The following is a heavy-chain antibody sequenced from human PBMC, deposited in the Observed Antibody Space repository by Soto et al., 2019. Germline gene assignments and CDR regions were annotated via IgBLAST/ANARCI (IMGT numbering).Heavy chain of an antibody. V-gene: IGHV4-4*02. J-gene: IGHJ5*02. CDR1: GGSISSSNW. Sequence: SETLSLTCAVSGGSISSSNWWSWVRQPPGKGLEWIGEIYHSGSTNYNPSLKSRVTISVDKSKNQFSLKLSSVTAADTAVYYCPRAGRFGKLRYRWFGPWGPGTLVTVSS. CDR2: IYHSGST. CDR3: PRAGRFGKLRYRWFGP. D-gene: IGHD3-10*01.